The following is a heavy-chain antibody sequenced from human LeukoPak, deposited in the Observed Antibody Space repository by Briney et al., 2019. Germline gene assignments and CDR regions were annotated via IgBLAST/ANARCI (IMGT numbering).Heavy chain of an antibody. D-gene: IGHD6-6*01. Sequence: ASVKVSCKASGYTFTGYYMHWVRQAPGQGLEWMGWINPNSGGTNYAQKFQGRVTMTRDTSISTAYMELSRLRSDDTAVYYCARDGGSSSHYNWFAPGGQGTLVTVSS. V-gene: IGHV1-2*02. CDR2: INPNSGGT. CDR1: GYTFTGYY. J-gene: IGHJ5*02. CDR3: ARDGGSSSHYNWFAP.